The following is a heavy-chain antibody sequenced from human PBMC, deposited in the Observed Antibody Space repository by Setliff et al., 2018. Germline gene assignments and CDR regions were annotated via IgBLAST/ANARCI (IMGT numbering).Heavy chain of an antibody. D-gene: IGHD1-1*01. CDR3: ARLGTTIPASGTWTYYYYYYMDV. Sequence: SETLSLTCTVSGGSISSSYWSWIRQPPGKGLEWIGYFYHSGSTNYNPSLKSRVTISVDTSKNQFSLKVSSVTAADTAVYYCARLGTTIPASGTWTYYYYYYMDVWGKGTTVTVSS. CDR2: FYHSGST. CDR1: GGSISSSY. J-gene: IGHJ6*03. V-gene: IGHV4-4*08.